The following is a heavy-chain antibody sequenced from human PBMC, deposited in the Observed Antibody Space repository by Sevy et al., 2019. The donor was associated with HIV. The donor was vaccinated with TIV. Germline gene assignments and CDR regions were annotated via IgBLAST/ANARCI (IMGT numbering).Heavy chain of an antibody. CDR2: ISAYNGNT. CDR1: GYTFTSYG. J-gene: IGHJ4*02. D-gene: IGHD3-16*01. CDR3: ARVGGDGFSLGEYY. V-gene: IGHV1-18*01. Sequence: GESLKISCKASGYTFTSYGISWVRQAPGQGLEWMGWISAYNGNTNHAQKLQGRVTMTTDTSTSTAYMELRSLRSDDTAVYYCARVGGDGFSLGEYYWGQGTLVTVSS.